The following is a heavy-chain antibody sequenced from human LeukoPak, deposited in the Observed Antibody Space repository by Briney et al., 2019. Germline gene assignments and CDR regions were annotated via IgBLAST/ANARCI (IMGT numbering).Heavy chain of an antibody. CDR1: GYTFTGYY. V-gene: IGHV1-2*02. CDR3: ARRYFYYYYMDV. J-gene: IGHJ6*03. CDR2: INPNSGGT. Sequence: ASVKVSCKASGYTFTGYYMHWVRQAPGQGLEWMGWINPNSGGTNYAQKFQGRVTMTRDKSIRTAYMELSRLTSDDTAVYYCARRYFYYYYMDVWGKGTTVTVSS.